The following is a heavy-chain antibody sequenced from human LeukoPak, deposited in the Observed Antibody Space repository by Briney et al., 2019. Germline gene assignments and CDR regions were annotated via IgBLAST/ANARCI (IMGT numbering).Heavy chain of an antibody. CDR3: ASGSVYGCSDY. CDR1: GGSFSGYY. Sequence: SETLSLTCAAYGGSFSGYYWSWIRQPPGKGLEWIGEINHSGSTNYNPSLKSRVTISVDTSKNQFSLKLSSVTAADTAVYYCASGSVYGCSDYWGQGTLVTVSS. D-gene: IGHD3-10*01. CDR2: INHSGST. J-gene: IGHJ4*02. V-gene: IGHV4-34*01.